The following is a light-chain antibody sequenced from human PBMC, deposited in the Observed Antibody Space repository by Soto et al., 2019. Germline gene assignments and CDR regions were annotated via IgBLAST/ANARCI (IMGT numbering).Light chain of an antibody. V-gene: IGLV1-40*01. CDR2: GNS. CDR3: QSYDSSLSGYV. Sequence: QAVATQPPSVSGAPGQRVTISCTGSSSNIGAGYDVHWYQQLPGTAPKLLIYGNSNRPSGVPDRFSGSKSGTSASLAITGLQAEDEADYYCQSYDSSLSGYVFGTGTQLTVL. CDR1: SSNIGAGYD. J-gene: IGLJ1*01.